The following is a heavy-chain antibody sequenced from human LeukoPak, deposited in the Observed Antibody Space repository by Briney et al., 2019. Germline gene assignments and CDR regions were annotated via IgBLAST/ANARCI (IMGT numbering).Heavy chain of an antibody. CDR1: GFTFSNAW. Sequence: PGGSLRLSCAASGFTFSNAWMSWVRQAPGKGLEWVGRIKSKTDGGTTDYAAPVKGRFTISRDDSKNTLYLQMNSLKTEDTAVYYCTTEDSGWSTQSYFDYWGQGTLVTVSS. CDR2: IKSKTDGGTT. V-gene: IGHV3-15*01. CDR3: TTEDSGWSTQSYFDY. J-gene: IGHJ4*02. D-gene: IGHD6-19*01.